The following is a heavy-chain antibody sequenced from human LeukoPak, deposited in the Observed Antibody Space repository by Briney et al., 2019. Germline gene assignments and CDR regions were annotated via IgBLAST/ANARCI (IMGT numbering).Heavy chain of an antibody. V-gene: IGHV3-23*01. CDR1: GFTFSNYG. CDR2: ISGSGGSP. Sequence: GGSLRLSCAASGFTFSNYGMNWVRQAPGKGLEWVSAISGSGGSPYYADSVKGRFTISRDSSKNTLYLQMNSLRAEDTAVYYCAKTYSSSRAHYYYYYYMDVWGNGTTVTISS. D-gene: IGHD6-13*01. CDR3: AKTYSSSRAHYYYYYYMDV. J-gene: IGHJ6*03.